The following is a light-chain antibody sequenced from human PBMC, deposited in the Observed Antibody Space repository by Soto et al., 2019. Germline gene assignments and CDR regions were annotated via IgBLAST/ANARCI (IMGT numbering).Light chain of an antibody. Sequence: QSVLTQPPSVSAAPGQKVTISCSGSSSNIGNNYVSWYQQLPGTAPKLLIYDNNKRPSGIPDRFSGSKSGTSATLGITGLQTGDEADYYCGTGEGSRSAGVFGPGTKVTVL. CDR3: GTGEGSRSAGV. J-gene: IGLJ1*01. V-gene: IGLV1-51*01. CDR1: SSNIGNNY. CDR2: DNN.